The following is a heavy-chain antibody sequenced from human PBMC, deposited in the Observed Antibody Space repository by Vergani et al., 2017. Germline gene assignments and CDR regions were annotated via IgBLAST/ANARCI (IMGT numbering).Heavy chain of an antibody. D-gene: IGHD6-19*01. J-gene: IGHJ4*02. CDR3: ARTRGQWLVTPFDY. CDR1: GGSISSYY. CDR2: IYYSGST. Sequence: QVQLQESGPGLVKPSETLSLTCTVSGGSISSYYWSWIRQPPGKGLEWIGYIYYSGSTNYNPSLTSRVTISVDTSKNQFSLKLSSVTAADTAVYYCARTRGQWLVTPFDYWGQGTLVTVSS. V-gene: IGHV4-59*01.